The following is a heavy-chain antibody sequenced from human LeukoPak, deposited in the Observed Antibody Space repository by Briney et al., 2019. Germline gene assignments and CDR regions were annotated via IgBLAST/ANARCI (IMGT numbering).Heavy chain of an antibody. CDR3: ARDSSSSAFDY. CDR1: GGSITGYY. CDR2: IFYSGST. Sequence: SETLSLTCTVSGGSITGYYWSWIRQTPGKGLEWIGYIFYSGSTNYNPPLKSRVTISVDTSKNQFSLKLSSATAADTAVYYCARDSSSSAFDYWGQGTLVTVSS. J-gene: IGHJ4*02. V-gene: IGHV4-59*01. D-gene: IGHD6-6*01.